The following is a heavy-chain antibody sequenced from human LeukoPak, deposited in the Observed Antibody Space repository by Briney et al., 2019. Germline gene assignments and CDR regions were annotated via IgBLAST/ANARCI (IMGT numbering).Heavy chain of an antibody. CDR2: IYYSGST. CDR1: GGSTSSYY. J-gene: IGHJ4*02. Sequence: SETLSLTCTDSGGSTSSYYGSWIRQAPGKGLEWIGYIYYSGSTNYNPSLKSRVTISVDTSKNQFSLKLSSVTAEDTAVYYCASFIAVAGFDYWGQGTLVTVSS. CDR3: ASFIAVAGFDY. V-gene: IGHV4-59*01. D-gene: IGHD6-19*01.